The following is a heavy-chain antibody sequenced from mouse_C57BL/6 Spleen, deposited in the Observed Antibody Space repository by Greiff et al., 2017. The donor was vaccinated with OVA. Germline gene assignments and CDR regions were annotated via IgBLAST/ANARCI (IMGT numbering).Heavy chain of an antibody. CDR1: GYAFSSYW. D-gene: IGHD2-4*01. J-gene: IGHJ2*01. V-gene: IGHV1-80*01. CDR3: ARSGIYYDYGRDYFDY. CDR2: IYPGDGDT. Sequence: QVQLKESGAELVKPGASVKISCKASGYAFSSYWMNWVKQRPGKGLEWIGQIYPGDGDTNYNGKFKGKATLTADKSSSTAYMQLSSLTSEDSAVYFCARSGIYYDYGRDYFDYWGQGTTLTVSS.